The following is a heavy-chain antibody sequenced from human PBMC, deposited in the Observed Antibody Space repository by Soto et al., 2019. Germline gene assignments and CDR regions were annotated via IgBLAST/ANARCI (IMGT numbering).Heavy chain of an antibody. Sequence: ASETLSLTCAVYGGSFSGYYWSWIRQPPGKGLEWIGEINHSGSTNYNPSLKSRVTISVDTSKNQFSLKLSSVTAADTAVYYCASLWFGELSYPNWFDPWGQGTLVTVSS. CDR1: GGSFSGYY. CDR2: INHSGST. D-gene: IGHD3-10*01. J-gene: IGHJ5*02. V-gene: IGHV4-34*01. CDR3: ASLWFGELSYPNWFDP.